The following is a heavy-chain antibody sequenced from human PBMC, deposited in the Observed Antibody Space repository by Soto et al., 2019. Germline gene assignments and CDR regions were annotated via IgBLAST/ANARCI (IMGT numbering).Heavy chain of an antibody. CDR1: GFTFSSYS. D-gene: IGHD3-9*01. CDR2: ISSSSSYI. J-gene: IGHJ4*02. CDR3: AREVEYYDILTGTLDY. V-gene: IGHV3-21*01. Sequence: EVQLVESGGGLVKPGGSLRLSCAASGFTFSSYSMNWVRQAPGKGLXXXXSISSSSSYIYYADSVKGRFTISRDNAKNSLXLQMXSLXAEDTAVYYCAREVEYYDILTGTLDYWGQGTLVTVSS.